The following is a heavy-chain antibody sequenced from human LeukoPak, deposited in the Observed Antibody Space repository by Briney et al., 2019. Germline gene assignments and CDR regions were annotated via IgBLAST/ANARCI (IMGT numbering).Heavy chain of an antibody. CDR1: GFTFSTFG. J-gene: IGHJ4*02. D-gene: IGHD5-18*01. Sequence: PGGSLRLSCAASGFTFSTFGMHWVRQAPGRGLEWVALLSYDGCNKYYADSVKGRFTISRDNSKNTLYLQMDSLRAEDTAVYYCAKDKVALGYTYSYYDYWGQGTLVTVSS. CDR3: AKDKVALGYTYSYYDY. CDR2: LSYDGCNK. V-gene: IGHV3-30*18.